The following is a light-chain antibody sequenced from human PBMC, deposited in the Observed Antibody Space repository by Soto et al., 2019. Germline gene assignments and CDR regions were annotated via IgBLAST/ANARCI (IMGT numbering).Light chain of an antibody. Sequence: EIVMTQSPATLSVSPGERATLSCRASQSVSSNLAWYQQKPGQAPRLLIYGASTRATGIPARFSGSGSGTDFTLTISSLQSEDFVVYYCQQYNNWLITFGQGTRLE. V-gene: IGKV3-15*01. J-gene: IGKJ5*01. CDR2: GAS. CDR1: QSVSSN. CDR3: QQYNNWLIT.